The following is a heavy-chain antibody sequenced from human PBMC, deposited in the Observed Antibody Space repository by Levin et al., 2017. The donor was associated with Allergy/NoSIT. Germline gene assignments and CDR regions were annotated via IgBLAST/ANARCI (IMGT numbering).Heavy chain of an antibody. CDR2: IYPGDSDT. CDR1: GYNFDNFW. Sequence: AGGSLRLSCKASGYNFDNFWIGWVRQMPGKGLEYLGLIYPGDSDTRYSPSFRGQVTFSADKSINTVYLQWSSLKASDSATYYCSRLSNEGSSNEFDVWGQGTVVTVSS. D-gene: IGHD2-8*01. V-gene: IGHV5-51*01. J-gene: IGHJ3*01. CDR3: SRLSNEGSSNEFDV.